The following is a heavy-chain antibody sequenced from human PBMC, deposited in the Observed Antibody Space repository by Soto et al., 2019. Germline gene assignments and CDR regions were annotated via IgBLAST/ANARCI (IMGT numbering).Heavy chain of an antibody. J-gene: IGHJ3*02. CDR2: ISGSGGST. CDR3: AKIPHSSSWYLDAFDI. D-gene: IGHD6-13*01. CDR1: GFTFSSYA. Sequence: EVQLLESGGGLVQPGGSLRLSCAASGFTFSSYAMSWVRQAPGKGLEWVSAISGSGGSTYYADSVKGRFTISRDNSKNTMYLPMNSLPAEDTAVYYCAKIPHSSSWYLDAFDIWGQGTMVTVSS. V-gene: IGHV3-23*01.